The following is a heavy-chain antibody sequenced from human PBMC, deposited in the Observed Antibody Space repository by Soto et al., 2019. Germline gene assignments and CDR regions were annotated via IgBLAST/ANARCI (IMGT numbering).Heavy chain of an antibody. Sequence: QVQVVESGGGLVKPGGSLRLSCAASGFIVSDYDMTWIRQAPGKGLEWVSCITTSGTTMYYTDSMKGRFTISRDNAKNSVYLQMNNLIDEDTAIYYCARHGGTFDPWGQGTLVSVSS. D-gene: IGHD1-7*01. V-gene: IGHV3-11*01. CDR2: ITTSGTTM. CDR1: GFIVSDYD. J-gene: IGHJ5*02. CDR3: ARHGGTFDP.